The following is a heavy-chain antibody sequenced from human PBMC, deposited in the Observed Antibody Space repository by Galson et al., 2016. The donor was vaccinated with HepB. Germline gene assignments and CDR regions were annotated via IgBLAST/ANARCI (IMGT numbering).Heavy chain of an antibody. V-gene: IGHV1-69*01. D-gene: IGHD2/OR15-2a*01. J-gene: IGHJ5*02. CDR3: ATRPIIENWFDP. CDR2: A. Sequence: ANYAQKFQDRVTITADESTSTAYMELSSLRSEDTAVYYCATRPIIENWFDPWGQGTLVTVSS.